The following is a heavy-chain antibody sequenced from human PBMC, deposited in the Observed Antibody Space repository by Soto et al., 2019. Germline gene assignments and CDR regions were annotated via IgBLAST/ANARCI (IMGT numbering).Heavy chain of an antibody. Sequence: LRLSCAASGFTFSSYTLHLVRQAPFKGLEWVAVISFGGTNKYYADSVKGRFTISRDNSKDTLYLEMNSLRAEDTAVYYCAKPGYGHDGDYFYGMDVWGQGTTVTVSS. V-gene: IGHV3-30-3*02. J-gene: IGHJ6*02. CDR1: GFTFSSYT. D-gene: IGHD6-13*01. CDR3: AKPGYGHDGDYFYGMDV. CDR2: ISFGGTNK.